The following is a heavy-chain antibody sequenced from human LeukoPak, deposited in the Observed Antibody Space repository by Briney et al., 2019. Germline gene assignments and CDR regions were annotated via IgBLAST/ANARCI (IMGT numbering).Heavy chain of an antibody. Sequence: GGSLRLSCAASGFTFSSYAMSWVRQAPGKGLEWVSAISGSGGSTYYADSVKGRLTISRDNSKNTLYLQMNSLRAEDTAVYYCAKDQSNYYDAHESAGDYWGQGTLVTVSS. J-gene: IGHJ4*02. D-gene: IGHD3-22*01. CDR1: GFTFSSYA. V-gene: IGHV3-23*01. CDR2: ISGSGGST. CDR3: AKDQSNYYDAHESAGDY.